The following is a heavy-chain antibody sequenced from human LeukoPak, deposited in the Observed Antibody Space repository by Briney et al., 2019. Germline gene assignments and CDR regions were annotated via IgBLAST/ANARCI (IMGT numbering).Heavy chain of an antibody. CDR3: AREVYAGNWFDP. CDR2: ISGNGDST. D-gene: IGHD2-8*01. CDR1: GFTFGTCA. J-gene: IGHJ5*02. Sequence: GGSLRLSCAASGFTFGTCAMHWVRQAPGKGLEYVAAISGNGDSTYYANSVKGRFTISRDNSKNTLYLQMGSLRPEDMAVYYCAREVYAGNWFDPWGQGTLVTVSS. V-gene: IGHV3-64*01.